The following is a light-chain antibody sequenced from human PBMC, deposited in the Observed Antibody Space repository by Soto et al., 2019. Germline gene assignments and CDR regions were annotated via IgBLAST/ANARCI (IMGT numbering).Light chain of an antibody. Sequence: EIVLTQSPATLSLSPGERATLSCRASQSVSSYLAWFQQKPGQAPRLLIYDASSRATGIPARFSGSGSGTDFTLTISSLEPEDFAVYYCQQRGNWPLTFGGGTKVEF. CDR3: QQRGNWPLT. V-gene: IGKV3-11*01. CDR1: QSVSSY. J-gene: IGKJ4*01. CDR2: DAS.